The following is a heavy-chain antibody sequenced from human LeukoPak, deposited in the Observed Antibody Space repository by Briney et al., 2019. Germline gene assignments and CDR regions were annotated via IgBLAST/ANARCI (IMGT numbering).Heavy chain of an antibody. CDR3: ARYSSSWYGVDY. CDR1: GGSFSSYY. CDR2: IYYSGST. J-gene: IGHJ4*02. D-gene: IGHD6-13*01. V-gene: IGHV4-59*01. Sequence: PSETLSLTCAVYGGSFSSYYWSWIRQPPGKGLEWIGYIYYSGSTNYNPSLKSRVTISVDTSKNQFSLKLSSVTAADTAVYYCARYSSSWYGVDYWGQGTLVTVSS.